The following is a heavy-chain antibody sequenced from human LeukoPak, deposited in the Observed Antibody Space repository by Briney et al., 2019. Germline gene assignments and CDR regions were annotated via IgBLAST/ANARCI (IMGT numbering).Heavy chain of an antibody. V-gene: IGHV4-59*08. Sequence: PSETLSLTCTVSGGSISSYYWSWIRQPPGKGREGIGYIYYSGGANSNPSLKSRVTISVDTSKNQFSLKLSSVPAADTAVYYCARLVVTSKLAWFDPWGQGTLVTVSS. CDR3: ARLVVTSKLAWFDP. J-gene: IGHJ5*02. CDR1: GGSISSYY. CDR2: IYYSGGA. D-gene: IGHD3-22*01.